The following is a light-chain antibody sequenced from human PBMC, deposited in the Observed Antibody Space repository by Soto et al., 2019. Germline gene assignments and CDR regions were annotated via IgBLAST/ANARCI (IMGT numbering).Light chain of an antibody. CDR1: GSDVGGYNY. Sequence: QSVLTQPPSASRSPGQSVTISCTGTGSDVGGYNYVSWYQQHPGKAPKLMIYDVTKRPSGVPDRFSGSKSGNTASLTISGLQAEDEADYYCCSYAGSYTYVFGTGTKVTVL. J-gene: IGLJ1*01. V-gene: IGLV2-11*01. CDR2: DVT. CDR3: CSYAGSYTYV.